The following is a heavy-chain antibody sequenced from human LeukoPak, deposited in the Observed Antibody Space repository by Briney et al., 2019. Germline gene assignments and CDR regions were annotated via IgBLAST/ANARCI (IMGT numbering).Heavy chain of an antibody. CDR2: IIPIFGTA. CDR3: ARVPSQFGKPFDY. D-gene: IGHD3-10*01. CDR1: GGTFSNCA. Sequence: SVKVSCKTSGGTFSNCAISWVRQAPGQGLEWMGGIIPIFGTAHYAQKFQGRVTITADESTSTAYMELSSLRSEDTAVYYCARVPSQFGKPFDYWGQGTLVTVSS. J-gene: IGHJ4*02. V-gene: IGHV1-69*13.